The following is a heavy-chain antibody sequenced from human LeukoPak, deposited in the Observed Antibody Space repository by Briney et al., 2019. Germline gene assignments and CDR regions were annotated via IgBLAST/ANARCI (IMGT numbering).Heavy chain of an antibody. CDR3: ARGRGMVRGVMGAFDI. V-gene: IGHV3-53*01. CDR2: IYSDNT. D-gene: IGHD3-10*01. J-gene: IGHJ3*02. Sequence: GGSLRLSCTVSGFTVSSNSMSWVRQAPGKGLEWVSFIYSDNTHYSDSVKGRFTISRDNSKNTLYLQMNSLRAEDTAVYYCARGRGMVRGVMGAFDIWGQGTMVTVSS. CDR1: GFTVSSNS.